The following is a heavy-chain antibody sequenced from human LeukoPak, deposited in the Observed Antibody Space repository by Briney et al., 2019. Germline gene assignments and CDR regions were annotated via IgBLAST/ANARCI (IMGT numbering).Heavy chain of an antibody. J-gene: IGHJ5*02. Sequence: SGPALVKPTQTLTLTCTFSGFSFGTSEVRVSWIRQPPGKVLEWLARIDWDDDKFYSTSLKTRLTISKDTSKNQVVLTITNMDPVDTATYYCARSRFGAGGWFDPWGQGTLVTVSS. CDR3: ARSRFGAGGWFDP. CDR2: IDWDDDK. CDR1: GFSFGTSEVR. D-gene: IGHD3-16*01. V-gene: IGHV2-70*04.